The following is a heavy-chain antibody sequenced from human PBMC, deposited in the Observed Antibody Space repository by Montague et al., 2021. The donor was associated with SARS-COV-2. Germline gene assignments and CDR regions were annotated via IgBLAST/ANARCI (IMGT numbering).Heavy chain of an antibody. CDR3: ARDFGESRDH. D-gene: IGHD3-10*01. CDR2: IYSSGRT. CDR1: GFTVGSNY. Sequence: SLRLSFSASGFTVGSNYMSWVRQAPGKGLEWVSLIYSSGRTSYADSVKGRFTMSRDNSKNTLYLQMNSLRAEDTAVYYCARDFGESRDHWGQGTLVTVSS. V-gene: IGHV3-53*01. J-gene: IGHJ4*02.